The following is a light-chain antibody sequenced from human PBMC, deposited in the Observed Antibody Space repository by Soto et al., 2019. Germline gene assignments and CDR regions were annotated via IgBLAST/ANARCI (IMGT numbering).Light chain of an antibody. Sequence: QSALTQPRSVSGSPGQSVTISCTGTSSDVGGYNYVSWYQQHPGKAPKLMIYDVNKRPSGVPDRFSGSKSGNTASLTISGIQAEDEADYYCCSYAGSYTLVFGTGTKLTVL. CDR1: SSDVGGYNY. CDR2: DVN. CDR3: CSYAGSYTLV. J-gene: IGLJ1*01. V-gene: IGLV2-11*01.